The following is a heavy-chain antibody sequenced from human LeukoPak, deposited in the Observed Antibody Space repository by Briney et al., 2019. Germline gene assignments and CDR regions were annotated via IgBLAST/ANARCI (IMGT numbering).Heavy chain of an antibody. CDR3: ARDKEWLLYDY. Sequence: GGSLRLSCAASGFTFSSYSMNWVRQAPGKGLEWVSSISSSSSYIYYADSVKGRFTISRDNAKNTLYLQMNSLRAEDTAVYYCARDKEWLLYDYWGQGTLVTVSS. J-gene: IGHJ4*02. CDR1: GFTFSSYS. CDR2: ISSSSSYI. D-gene: IGHD3-3*01. V-gene: IGHV3-21*01.